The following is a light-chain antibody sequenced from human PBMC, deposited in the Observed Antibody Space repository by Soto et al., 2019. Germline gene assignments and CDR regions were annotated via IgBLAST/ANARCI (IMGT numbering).Light chain of an antibody. CDR1: QSVSSY. Sequence: EIVLTQSPATLSLSPGERATLSCRASQSVSSYLAWYQQKPGQAPRLLIYDASNRATGIPARFSGSGSGTDFTLTISSLEPEDFAVYYCQQRSNWPPLFGQGTKLRSN. CDR3: QQRSNWPPL. V-gene: IGKV3-11*01. J-gene: IGKJ2*01. CDR2: DAS.